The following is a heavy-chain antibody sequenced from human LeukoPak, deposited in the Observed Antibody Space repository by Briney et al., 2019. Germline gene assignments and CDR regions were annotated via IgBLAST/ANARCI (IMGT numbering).Heavy chain of an antibody. Sequence: PSETLSLTCTVSGGFISTYYWSWVRQPAGEGLEWIGRICTSGSTNYNPSLKSRVTMSVDTSKNQFSLKLTSVTAADTAVYYCARDCYDILTGCFDHWGQGTLVTVSS. J-gene: IGHJ5*02. CDR2: ICTSGST. CDR3: ARDCYDILTGCFDH. D-gene: IGHD3-9*01. V-gene: IGHV4-4*07. CDR1: GGFISTYY.